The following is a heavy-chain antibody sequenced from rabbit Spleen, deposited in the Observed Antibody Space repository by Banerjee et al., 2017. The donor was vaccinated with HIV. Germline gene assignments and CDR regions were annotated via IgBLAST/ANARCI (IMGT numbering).Heavy chain of an antibody. CDR2: VHAGNSAYT. Sequence: QEQLEESGGGLVKPEGSLTLTCKASGFSFGSGCWICWVRQAPGKGLEWIACVHAGNSAYTYYASWAKGRVTISKTSSTTVTLQMTSLTAADTATYFCARDTSSSFSSYGMDLWGQGTLVTVS. CDR3: ARDTSSSFSSYGMDL. D-gene: IGHD1-1*01. CDR1: GFSFGSGCW. V-gene: IGHV1S45*01. J-gene: IGHJ6*01.